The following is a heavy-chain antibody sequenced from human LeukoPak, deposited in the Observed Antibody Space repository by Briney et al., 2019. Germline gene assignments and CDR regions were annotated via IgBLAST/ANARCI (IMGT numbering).Heavy chain of an antibody. D-gene: IGHD3-22*01. Sequence: SGTLSLTCAVSSGSISSNNWWNWFRPPPGEGLEWIGEIYHSGSTNYNPSLKSRVTMSVDKSKNQFSLRLSSVTAADTAVYYCATYWYYYDSSGYSPYWGQGTLVTVSS. CDR3: ATYWYYYDSSGYSPY. CDR2: IYHSGST. V-gene: IGHV4-4*02. J-gene: IGHJ4*02. CDR1: SGSISSNNW.